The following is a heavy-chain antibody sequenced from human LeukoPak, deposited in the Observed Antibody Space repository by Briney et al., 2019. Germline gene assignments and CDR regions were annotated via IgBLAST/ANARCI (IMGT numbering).Heavy chain of an antibody. CDR1: GYTFTGYY. CDR3: ARVPEYSSGWFLYFDY. V-gene: IGHV1-2*02. J-gene: IGHJ4*02. Sequence: ASVTVSCKASGYTFTGYYMHWVRRAPGQGLEWMGWINPNSGGTNYAQKFQGRVTMTRDTSISTAYMELSRLRSDDTAVYYCARVPEYSSGWFLYFDYWGQGTLVTVSS. CDR2: INPNSGGT. D-gene: IGHD6-19*01.